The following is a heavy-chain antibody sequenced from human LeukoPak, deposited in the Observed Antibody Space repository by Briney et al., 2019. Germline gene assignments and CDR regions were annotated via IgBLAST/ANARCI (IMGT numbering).Heavy chain of an antibody. D-gene: IGHD2-2*02. J-gene: IGHJ5*02. CDR2: IYHSGST. V-gene: IGHV4-38-2*02. Sequence: SETLSLTCTVSGYSISSGYYWGWIRQPPGKGLEWIGSIYHSGSTNYNPSLKSRVTISVDTSKNQFSLKLSSVTAADTAVYYCAREVDCSSTSCYTNWFDPWGQGTLVTVSS. CDR3: AREVDCSSTSCYTNWFDP. CDR1: GYSISSGYY.